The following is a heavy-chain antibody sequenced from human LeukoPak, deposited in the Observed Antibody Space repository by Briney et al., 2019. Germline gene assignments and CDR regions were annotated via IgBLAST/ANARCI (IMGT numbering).Heavy chain of an antibody. CDR2: INPNSGGT. V-gene: IGHV1-2*02. D-gene: IGHD5-18*01. CDR1: GYIFTDHF. J-gene: IGHJ4*02. Sequence: ASVKVSCKASGYIFTDHFLHWVRQAPGQGLEWMGRINPNSGGTNSAQKFQGRVSMTRDMSISTAYMELSRLTSDDTALYYCSRAGHSYGDLDYWGQGTLVTVSS. CDR3: SRAGHSYGDLDY.